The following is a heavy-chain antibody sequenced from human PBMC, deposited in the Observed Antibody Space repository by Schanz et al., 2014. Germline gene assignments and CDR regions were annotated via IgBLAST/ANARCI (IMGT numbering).Heavy chain of an antibody. CDR1: GFTFGDYA. J-gene: IGHJ3*02. Sequence: EVQLVESGGGLVQPGRSLRLSCTGSGFTFGDYAMSWVRQAPGKGLEWVGFIRSKTHGGTTEYAASVKGRFSISRDDSKSTAYLQMNSLRTEDTALYYCTTFNNRDALYIWGQGTMVSVSS. V-gene: IGHV3-49*04. CDR3: TTFNNRDALYI. D-gene: IGHD1-20*01. CDR2: IRSKTHGGTT.